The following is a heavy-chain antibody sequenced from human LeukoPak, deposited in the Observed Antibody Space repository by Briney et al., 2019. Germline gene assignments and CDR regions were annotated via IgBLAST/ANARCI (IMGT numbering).Heavy chain of an antibody. CDR2: LSFDGTDK. V-gene: IGHV3-30-3*01. CDR3: AKDLSGAADYYFEY. J-gene: IGHJ4*02. CDR1: GFTFSRYP. D-gene: IGHD6-19*01. Sequence: GRSLILSCAASGFTFSRYPMHWVRQAPGKGLEWVAVLSFDGTDKHYADSVKGRFTISRDNSKNTLYLQMNSLRGDDTAVYYCAKDLSGAADYYFEYWGQGTLVTVSS.